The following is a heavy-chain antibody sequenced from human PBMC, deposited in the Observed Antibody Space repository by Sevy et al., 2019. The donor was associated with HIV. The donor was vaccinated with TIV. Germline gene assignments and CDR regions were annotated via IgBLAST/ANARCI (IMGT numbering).Heavy chain of an antibody. Sequence: GGSLRLSCTASGFTFSSYEMNWVRQAPGKGLEWVSSIISCGDTIYYADSVKGRFTVSRDNAKNSLFLQLNSLRAEDTAIYYCARGPHYYYDSSSFFEYWGQGTLVTVSS. D-gene: IGHD3-22*01. J-gene: IGHJ4*02. CDR3: ARGPHYYYDSSSFFEY. CDR1: GFTFSSYE. V-gene: IGHV3-48*03. CDR2: IISCGDTI.